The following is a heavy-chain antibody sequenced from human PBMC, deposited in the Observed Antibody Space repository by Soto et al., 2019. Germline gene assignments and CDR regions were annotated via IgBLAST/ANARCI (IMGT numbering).Heavy chain of an antibody. CDR2: VSYSGRS. CDR3: ANDIIVIPGAKGLDY. CDR1: GASISSGGFH. V-gene: IGHV4-39*01. J-gene: IGHJ4*02. Sequence: PSETLSLTCNVSGASISSGGFHWDWIRQPPGKGLEWIGSVSYSGRSDYNPSLRSRLTISADTSKNQFSLELTSVTAADTAVYYCANDIIVIPGAKGLDYRGQGALVTVSS. D-gene: IGHD2-2*01.